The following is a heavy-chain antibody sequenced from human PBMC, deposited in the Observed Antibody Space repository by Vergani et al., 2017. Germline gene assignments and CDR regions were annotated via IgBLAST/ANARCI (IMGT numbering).Heavy chain of an antibody. CDR1: GFTFSSYG. CDR3: ARVGGIAAQTPTNYYYYYYMDV. V-gene: IGHV3-33*01. J-gene: IGHJ6*03. Sequence: QVQLVESGGGVVQPGRSLRLSCAASGFTFSSYGMHWVCQAPGKGLEWVAVIWYDGSNKYYADSVKGRFTISRDNSKNTLYLQMNSLRAEDTAVYYCARVGGIAAQTPTNYYYYYYMDVWGKGTTVTVSS. CDR2: IWYDGSNK. D-gene: IGHD6-13*01.